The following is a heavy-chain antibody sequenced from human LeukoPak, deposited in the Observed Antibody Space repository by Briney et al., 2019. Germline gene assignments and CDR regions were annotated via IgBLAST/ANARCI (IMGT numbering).Heavy chain of an antibody. D-gene: IGHD1-14*01. J-gene: IGHJ4*02. Sequence: GGSLRLSCAASGFIFGGYWMSWVRQAPGRGLEWVANIKQDGSEKYYVDSVKGRFTISRDNAKNSLYLRMNSLRAEDTAVYYCARTELLDYWGQGTLVTVSS. CDR2: IKQDGSEK. V-gene: IGHV3-7*01. CDR3: ARTELLDY. CDR1: GFIFGGYW.